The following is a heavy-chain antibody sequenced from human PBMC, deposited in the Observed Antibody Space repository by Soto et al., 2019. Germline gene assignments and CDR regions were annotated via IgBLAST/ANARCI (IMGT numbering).Heavy chain of an antibody. CDR3: AREHHRPGYDP. CDR1: GGAINTAGYY. D-gene: IGHD2-15*01. CDR2: IYYSGST. Sequence: QVQLQESGPRLVKPSQTLSLTCTVSGGAINTAGYYWSWLRQLPGKGLEWIGYIYYSGSTDYNPSLKSRVAISIDPSKNQFSLNLTSVTAADTAVYFCAREHHRPGYDPWGQGILVTVSS. V-gene: IGHV4-31*03. J-gene: IGHJ5*02.